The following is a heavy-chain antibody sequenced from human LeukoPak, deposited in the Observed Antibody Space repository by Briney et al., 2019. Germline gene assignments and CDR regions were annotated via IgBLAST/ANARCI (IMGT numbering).Heavy chain of an antibody. V-gene: IGHV1-24*01. Sequence: ASVKVSCKVSGYTLTELPMHWVRQAPGKGLESMGGFDPEDGETIYAQKFQGRVTMTEDTSTDTAYMELSSLRSEDTAVYYCATGLFFQVDTAMATVPYFDYWGQGTLVTVSS. CDR3: ATGLFFQVDTAMATVPYFDY. J-gene: IGHJ4*02. CDR1: GYTLTELP. D-gene: IGHD5-18*01. CDR2: FDPEDGET.